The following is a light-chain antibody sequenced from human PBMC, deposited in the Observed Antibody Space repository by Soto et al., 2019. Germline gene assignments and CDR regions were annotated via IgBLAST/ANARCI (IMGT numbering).Light chain of an antibody. CDR1: SSNIGSNT. CDR2: SNN. Sequence: QSVLTQPPSASGTPGQRVTISCSGSSSNIGSNTVNWYQQLPGTAPKLLMYSNNQRPSGIPDRFSGSKSGTSASLAISGLQSEDEADYYCAAWDDSLNGPGFGGGTKVTVL. J-gene: IGLJ2*01. CDR3: AAWDDSLNGPG. V-gene: IGLV1-44*01.